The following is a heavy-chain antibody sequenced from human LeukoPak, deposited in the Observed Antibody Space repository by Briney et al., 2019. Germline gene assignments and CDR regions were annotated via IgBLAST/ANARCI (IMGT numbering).Heavy chain of an antibody. V-gene: IGHV4-59*12. CDR1: NGSISSYY. Sequence: SETLSLTCTVSNGSISSYYWSWIRQPPGKGLEWIGYIFYSGSTNYNPSLKSRVTISVDTSKNQFSLKLSSVTAADTAVYYCARGLRLEAMVLDYWGQGTLVTVSS. J-gene: IGHJ4*02. CDR2: IFYSGST. CDR3: ARGLRLEAMVLDY. D-gene: IGHD5-18*01.